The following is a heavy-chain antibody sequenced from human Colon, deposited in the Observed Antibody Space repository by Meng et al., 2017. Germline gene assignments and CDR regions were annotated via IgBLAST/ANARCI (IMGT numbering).Heavy chain of an antibody. V-gene: IGHV1-2*06. CDR2: INPRTGDT. J-gene: IGHJ4*02. CDR1: GYTLY. Sequence: VQHVQSGAEVNKAGASVTVSCKASGYTLYIHWVRLRPGEGLEWMGRINPRTGDTKSAQSFQGRVTMTRDTSTTTFSMDLRSLTTDDSAIYFCARESADGGSFDLWGQGTLVTVSS. D-gene: IGHD2-15*01. CDR3: ARESADGGSFDL.